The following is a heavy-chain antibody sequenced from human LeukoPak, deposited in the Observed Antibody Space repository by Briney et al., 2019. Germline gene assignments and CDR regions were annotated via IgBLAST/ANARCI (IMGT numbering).Heavy chain of an antibody. CDR3: AKAGSIRFDY. V-gene: IGHV3-23*01. D-gene: IGHD1-26*01. CDR2: ITGSGSGGRT. J-gene: IGHJ4*02. CDR1: GFTFSSHA. Sequence: GGSLRLSCAASGFTFSSHAMHWVSQAPGKGLEWVSGITGSGSGGRTYYADSVKGRFTISRDNSKNTMYLQMSSLRAEDTAVYYCAKAGSIRFDYWGQGALVTVSS.